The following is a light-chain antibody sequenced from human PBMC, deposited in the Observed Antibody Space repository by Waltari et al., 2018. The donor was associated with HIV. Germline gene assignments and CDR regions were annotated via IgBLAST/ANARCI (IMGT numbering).Light chain of an antibody. CDR2: DAS. CDR1: QPIDNC. CDR3: QQYYDNNWT. J-gene: IGKJ1*01. V-gene: IGKV1-8*01. Sequence: AIRMTQSPSSLSASTGDRVNITCRSSQPIDNCVTLYQQRPGTVPKLLVHDASSLQSGVPSRIRGAGSGKDFTLTITCLQSEDFATYYCQQYYDNNWTFGQGTKVEIK.